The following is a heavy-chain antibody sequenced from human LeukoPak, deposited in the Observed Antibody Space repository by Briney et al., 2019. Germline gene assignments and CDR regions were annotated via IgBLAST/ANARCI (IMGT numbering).Heavy chain of an antibody. D-gene: IGHD4-17*01. CDR3: ARFPHDYGDPIPYYYYGMDV. CDR1: GFTFSSYW. CDR2: IKQDGSEK. V-gene: IGHV3-7*01. Sequence: GGSLRLSCAASGFTFSSYWMSWVRQAPGKAMEWPANIKQDGSEKDYVDYVKARFTISRDNAKNSLYLQTNSLTAEDTAVYYCARFPHDYGDPIPYYYYGMDVWGPGTTVTVSS. J-gene: IGHJ6*02.